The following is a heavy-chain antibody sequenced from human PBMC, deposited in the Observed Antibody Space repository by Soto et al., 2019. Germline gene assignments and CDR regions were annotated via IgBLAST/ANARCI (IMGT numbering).Heavy chain of an antibody. CDR1: GGSLTSYY. CDR3: ARRIVSTETFDY. V-gene: IGHV4-59*08. CDR2: VYYTGIA. J-gene: IGHJ4*02. Sequence: QVQLQESGPGLVKPSETLSLTCTVSGGSLTSYYWSWIRQPPGKGLEWIGFVYYTGIARYNPSLKSRVXPXVXPSKNQFSLKLTSVTAADTAIYYCARRIVSTETFDYWGQGTLVTVSS. D-gene: IGHD5-12*01.